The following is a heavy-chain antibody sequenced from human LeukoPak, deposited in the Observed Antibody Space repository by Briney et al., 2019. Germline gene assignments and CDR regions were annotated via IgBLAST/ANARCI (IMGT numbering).Heavy chain of an antibody. CDR1: GGSISSYY. Sequence: SETLSLTCTVSGGSISSYYWSWIRQPPGKGLEWIGYINYSGSTNYNPSLKSRVTISVDTSKNQFSLKLSSVTAADTAVYYCARGVYDILTGYYESRFDYWGQGTLVTVSS. CDR3: ARGVYDILTGYYESRFDY. J-gene: IGHJ4*02. D-gene: IGHD3-9*01. CDR2: INYSGST. V-gene: IGHV4-59*01.